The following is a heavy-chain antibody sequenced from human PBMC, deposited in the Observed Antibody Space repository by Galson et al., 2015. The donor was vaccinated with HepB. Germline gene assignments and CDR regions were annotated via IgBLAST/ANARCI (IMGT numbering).Heavy chain of an antibody. CDR2: ISSSSSYT. CDR3: ARDETEAANYFDY. CDR1: GFTFSDYY. V-gene: IGHV3-11*06. Sequence: SLRLSCAASGFTFSDYYMSWIRQAPGKGLEWVSYISSSSSYTNYADSVKGRFTISRDNAKNSLYLQMNSLRAEDTAVYYCARDETEAANYFDYWGQGTLVTVSS. D-gene: IGHD1-14*01. J-gene: IGHJ4*02.